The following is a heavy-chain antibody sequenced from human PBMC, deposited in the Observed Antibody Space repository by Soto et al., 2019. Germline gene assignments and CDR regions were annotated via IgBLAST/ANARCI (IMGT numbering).Heavy chain of an antibody. V-gene: IGHV3-33*01. CDR3: ARDSSSAAAAFDY. J-gene: IGHJ4*02. CDR1: GFTFSSYG. CDR2: IWYDGSNK. Sequence: GGSLRLSCAASGFTFSSYGMHWVRQAPGKGLEWVAVIWYDGSNKYYADSVKGRFTISRDNSKNTLYLQMNSLRAEDTAVYYCARDSSSAAAAFDYWGQGTLVTSPQ. D-gene: IGHD6-13*01.